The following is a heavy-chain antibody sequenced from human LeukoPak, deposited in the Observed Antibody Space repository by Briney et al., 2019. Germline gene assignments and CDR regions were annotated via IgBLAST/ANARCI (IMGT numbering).Heavy chain of an antibody. CDR3: ANLVVDFWSGYQWYYYYYGMDV. CDR1: GFTFSSYA. J-gene: IGHJ6*02. D-gene: IGHD3-3*01. V-gene: IGHV3-23*01. Sequence: PGGSLRLSCAASGFTFSSYAMSWVRQAPGKGLEWVSAISGSGGSTYYADSVKGRFTISRDNSKNTLYLQMNSLRAEDTAVYYCANLVVDFWSGYQWYYYYYGMDVWGQGTTVTVSS. CDR2: ISGSGGST.